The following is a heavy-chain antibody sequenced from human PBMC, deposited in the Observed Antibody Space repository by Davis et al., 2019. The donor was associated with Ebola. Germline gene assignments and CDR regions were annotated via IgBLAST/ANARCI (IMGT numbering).Heavy chain of an antibody. D-gene: IGHD3-10*01. Sequence: PGGSLRLSCAASGFTFSSYAMSWVRQAPGKGLEWVSAISGSGGSTYYADSVKGRFTISRDNSKNTLYLEMNSLRAEDTAVYYCAKDLDLAQTTPLLWIGGGGFDYWGQGTLVTVSS. CDR1: GFTFSSYA. CDR2: ISGSGGST. CDR3: AKDLDLAQTTPLLWIGGGGFDY. V-gene: IGHV3-23*01. J-gene: IGHJ4*02.